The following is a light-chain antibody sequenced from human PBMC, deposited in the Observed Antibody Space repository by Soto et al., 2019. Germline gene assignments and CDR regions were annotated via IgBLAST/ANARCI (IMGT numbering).Light chain of an antibody. CDR2: WAS. CDR3: HQFSTTPT. V-gene: IGKV4-1*01. CDR1: QNVLYSPNNKNA. Sequence: DIVMTQSPDSLAVSLGERATINCKSSQNVLYSPNNKNALVWYQQKPGQPPKLLISWASTRESGAPDRFSGSGSRTDFSLTISSLQADAVAVYSCHQFSTTPTFGGGTKVAIK. J-gene: IGKJ4*01.